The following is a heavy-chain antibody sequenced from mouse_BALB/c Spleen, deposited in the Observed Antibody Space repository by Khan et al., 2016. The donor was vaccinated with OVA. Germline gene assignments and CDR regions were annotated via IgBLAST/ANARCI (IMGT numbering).Heavy chain of an antibody. Sequence: EVELVESGGGLVQPGGSRKLSCAASGFTFSDYGMAWVRQAPGKGPEGVAFISDLAYTIYYGDAVTGRFTISRENAKNTLDLEMSGLRSEDTAIYYCARGGGTAPFAYWGLGTLVTVSA. CDR2: ISDLAYTI. J-gene: IGHJ3*01. CDR1: GFTFSDYG. V-gene: IGHV5-15*02. D-gene: IGHD1-2*01. CDR3: ARGGGTAPFAY.